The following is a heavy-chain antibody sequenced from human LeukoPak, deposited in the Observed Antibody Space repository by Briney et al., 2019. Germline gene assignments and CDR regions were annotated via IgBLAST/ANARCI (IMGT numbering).Heavy chain of an antibody. J-gene: IGHJ5*02. CDR1: GGSISSSSYY. Sequence: SETLSLTCTVSGGSISSSSYYWGWIRQPPGKGLEWIGSIYYSGSTYYNPSLKSRVTISVDTSKNQFSLKLSSVTAADTAVYYCARDDNSGYDNNWFDPWGQGTLVTVSS. D-gene: IGHD5-12*01. CDR3: ARDDNSGYDNNWFDP. V-gene: IGHV4-39*07. CDR2: IYYSGST.